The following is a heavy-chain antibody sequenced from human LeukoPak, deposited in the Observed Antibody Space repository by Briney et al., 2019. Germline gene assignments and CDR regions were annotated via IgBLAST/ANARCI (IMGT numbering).Heavy chain of an antibody. CDR1: GYTFTSYY. V-gene: IGHV1-46*01. J-gene: IGHJ4*02. CDR3: AKDLYSNYGPADY. CDR2: INPSGGST. D-gene: IGHD4-11*01. Sequence: GASVKVSCKASGYTFTSYYMHWVRQAPGQGLEWMGIINPSGGSTSYAQKFKDRVTMTRDTSTGIVYMELSSLRDEDTAVYYCAKDLYSNYGPADYWGQGNLVTVSS.